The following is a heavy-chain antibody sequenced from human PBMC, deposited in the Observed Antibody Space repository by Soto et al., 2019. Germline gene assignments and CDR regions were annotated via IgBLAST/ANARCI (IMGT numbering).Heavy chain of an antibody. CDR2: ISGSGDST. D-gene: IGHD3-9*01. J-gene: IGHJ4*02. CDR1: GFTFSRYA. Sequence: PVGSLRLSCAASGFTFSRYAMSWVRQAPGKGLEWVSAISGSGDSTYYADSVKGRFTISRDNSKNTLYLQMNSLRAEDTAVYYCAKVNYDILTGYGEFDYWGQGTLVTVSS. CDR3: AKVNYDILTGYGEFDY. V-gene: IGHV3-23*01.